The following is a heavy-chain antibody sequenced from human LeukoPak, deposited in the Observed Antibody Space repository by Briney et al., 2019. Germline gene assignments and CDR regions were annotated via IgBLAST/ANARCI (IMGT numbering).Heavy chain of an antibody. CDR3: ARVFGYSGYDQWDYYYYGMDV. D-gene: IGHD5-12*01. CDR2: IYHSGST. Sequence: SETLSLTCTVSGYSISSGYYWGWIRQPPGKGLEWIGSIYHSGSTYYNPSLKSRVTISVDTSKNQFSLKLSSVTAADTAVYYCARVFGYSGYDQWDYYYYGMDVWGQGTTVTVSS. J-gene: IGHJ6*02. CDR1: GYSISSGYY. V-gene: IGHV4-38-2*02.